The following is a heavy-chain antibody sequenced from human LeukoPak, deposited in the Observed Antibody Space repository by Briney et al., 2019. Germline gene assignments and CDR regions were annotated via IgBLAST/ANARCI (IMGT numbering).Heavy chain of an antibody. CDR2: ISGSGGST. J-gene: IGHJ4*02. D-gene: IGHD6-13*01. CDR3: AKEVAAAGTNY. CDR1: GFTFDDYA. V-gene: IGHV3-23*01. Sequence: PGRSLRLSCAASGFTFDDYAMHWVRQAPGKGLEWVSAISGSGGSTYYADSVKGRFTISRDNSKNTLYLQMNSLRAEDTAVYYCAKEVAAAGTNYWGQGTLVTVSS.